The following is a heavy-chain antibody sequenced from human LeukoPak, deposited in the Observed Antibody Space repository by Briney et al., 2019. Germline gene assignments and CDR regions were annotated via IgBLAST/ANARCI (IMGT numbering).Heavy chain of an antibody. D-gene: IGHD3-10*01. CDR3: TRDFTVTMVRLYGMDV. Sequence: GGSLRLSCTASGFTFGEYAMSWVRQAPGKGLEWVGFIRSKAYGGTTEYAASVKGRFTISRDDSKSIAYLQMNSLKTEDTAVYYCTRDFTVTMVRLYGMDVWGKGTTVTVSS. V-gene: IGHV3-49*04. CDR1: GFTFGEYA. J-gene: IGHJ6*04. CDR2: IRSKAYGGTT.